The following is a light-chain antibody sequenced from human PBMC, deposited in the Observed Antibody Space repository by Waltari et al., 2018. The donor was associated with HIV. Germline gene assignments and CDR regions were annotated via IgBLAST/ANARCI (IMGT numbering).Light chain of an antibody. CDR1: SSDVGSYNL. CDR2: EVN. V-gene: IGLV2-23*02. CDR3: SSYATAGTYVL. J-gene: IGLJ2*01. Sequence: QSALTQPASVSGSPGQSITISCTGTSSDVGSYNLVSWYQQHPGKAPKHMISEVNKRPPGVSNRFSGSKSGNTASLTISGLQAEDEADYYCSSYATAGTYVLFGGGTKLTVL.